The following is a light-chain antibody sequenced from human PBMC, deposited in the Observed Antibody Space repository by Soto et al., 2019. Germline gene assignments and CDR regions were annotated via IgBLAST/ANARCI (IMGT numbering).Light chain of an antibody. Sequence: QLVLTQPPSASASLGASVTLTCTLSSGYSYYKVDWYQQRPGKGPRFVMRVGTGGIEGSKGDGIPDRFSVLGSGLNRYLTIENIQEEDESDYHCGADHDSGSDFFYVFGTGTKVTVL. CDR3: GADHDSGSDFFYV. CDR2: VGTGGIEG. J-gene: IGLJ1*01. CDR1: SGYSYYK. V-gene: IGLV9-49*01.